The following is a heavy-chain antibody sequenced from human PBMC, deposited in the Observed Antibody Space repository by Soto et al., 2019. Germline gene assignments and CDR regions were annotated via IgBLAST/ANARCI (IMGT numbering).Heavy chain of an antibody. CDR1: GFTFSSYA. D-gene: IGHD4-17*01. J-gene: IGHJ6*02. CDR2: ISGSGGST. Sequence: GGSLRLSCAASGFTFSSYAMSWVRQAPGKGLEWVSAISGSGGSTYYADSVKGRFTISRDNSKNTLYLQMNSLRAEDTAVYYCAIGATVTTHYYYYGMDVWGQGTTVTVSS. CDR3: AIGATVTTHYYYYGMDV. V-gene: IGHV3-23*01.